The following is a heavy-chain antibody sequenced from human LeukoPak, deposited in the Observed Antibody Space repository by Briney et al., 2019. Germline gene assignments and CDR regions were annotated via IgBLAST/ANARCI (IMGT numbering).Heavy chain of an antibody. V-gene: IGHV4-34*01. D-gene: IGHD2-15*01. CDR3: AQGGCSGGSCYPLGY. J-gene: IGHJ4*02. CDR1: GGSFSGYY. CDR2: INHSGST. Sequence: SETLSLTCAVYGGSFSGYYWSWIRQPPGKGLEWIGEINHSGSTSHNPSLKSRVTISVDTSKNQFSLKLSSVTAADTAVYYCAQGGCSGGSCYPLGYWGQGTLVTVSS.